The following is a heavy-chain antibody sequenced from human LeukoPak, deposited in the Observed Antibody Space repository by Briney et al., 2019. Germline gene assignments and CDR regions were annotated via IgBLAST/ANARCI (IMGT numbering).Heavy chain of an antibody. D-gene: IGHD1-1*01. CDR1: GGSISSGSYY. CDR2: IYTSGST. CDR3: AARRRGTEVDY. V-gene: IGHV4-61*02. J-gene: IGHJ4*02. Sequence: PSQTLPLTCTVSGGSISSGSYYWSWIRQPAGKGLEWIGRIYTSGSTNYNPSLKSRVTISVDTSKNQFSLKLSSVTAADTAVYYCAARRRGTEVDYWGQGTLVTVSS.